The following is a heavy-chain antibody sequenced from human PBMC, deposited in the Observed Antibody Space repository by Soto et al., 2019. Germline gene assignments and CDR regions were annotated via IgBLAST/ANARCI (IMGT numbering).Heavy chain of an antibody. CDR2: IKQDGSEK. V-gene: IGHV3-7*04. J-gene: IGHJ6*02. CDR3: ARAPSRITMIVVDYYYGMDV. D-gene: IGHD3-22*01. CDR1: GFTFSSYW. Sequence: GGSLRLSCAASGFTFSSYWMSWVRQAPGKGLEWVANIKQDGSEKYYVDSVKGRFTISRDNAKNSLYLQMNSLRAEDTAVYYCARAPSRITMIVVDYYYGMDVWGQGTTVTVSS.